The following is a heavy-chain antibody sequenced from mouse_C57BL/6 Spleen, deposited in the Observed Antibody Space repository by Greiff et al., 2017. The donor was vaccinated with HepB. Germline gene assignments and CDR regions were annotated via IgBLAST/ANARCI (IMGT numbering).Heavy chain of an antibody. CDR2: IRSKSNNYAT. J-gene: IGHJ2*01. CDR1: GFSFNTYA. Sequence: EVQWVESGGGLVQPKGSLKLSCAASGFSFNTYAMNWVRQAPGKGLEWVARIRSKSNNYATYYADSVKDRFTISRDDSESMLYLQMNNLKTEDTAMYYCVRLDYDDGYYFDYWGQGTTLTVSS. D-gene: IGHD2-4*01. V-gene: IGHV10-1*01. CDR3: VRLDYDDGYYFDY.